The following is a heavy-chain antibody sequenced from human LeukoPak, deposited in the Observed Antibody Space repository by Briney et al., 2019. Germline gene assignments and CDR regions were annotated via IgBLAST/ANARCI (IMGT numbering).Heavy chain of an antibody. CDR1: GFTFSSYW. D-gene: IGHD4-23*01. Sequence: GGSLRLSCAASGFTFSSYWMNWVRQAPGKGLVWVSRITSDGSSTTYADSVKGRFSISRDNAKNTLYLQMNSLRVEDTAVYYCARGRPHGNDYWGQGTLVTVSS. V-gene: IGHV3-74*01. CDR3: ARGRPHGNDY. CDR2: ITSDGSST. J-gene: IGHJ4*02.